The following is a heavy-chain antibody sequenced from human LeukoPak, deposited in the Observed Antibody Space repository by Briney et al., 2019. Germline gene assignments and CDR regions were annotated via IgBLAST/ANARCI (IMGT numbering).Heavy chain of an antibody. CDR1: GFVFRNYF. Sequence: PGGSLRLSCAASGFVFRNYFMSWVRQAPGEGLEWVASIKNDGSEIYYVDSVRGRYTISRDNTKNSLYLQMSSLRAEDTAVYYCATDRGWRTSGYYLYYFEYWGQGTLVTFSS. CDR2: IKNDGSEI. D-gene: IGHD3-3*01. J-gene: IGHJ4*02. CDR3: ATDRGWRTSGYYLYYFEY. V-gene: IGHV3-7*01.